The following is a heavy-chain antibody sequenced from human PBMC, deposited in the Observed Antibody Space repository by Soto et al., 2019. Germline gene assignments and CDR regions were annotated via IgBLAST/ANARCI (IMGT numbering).Heavy chain of an antibody. J-gene: IGHJ4*02. V-gene: IGHV4-38-2*01. D-gene: IGHD2-15*01. CDR2: IYYGGTT. CDR3: ARGWYYFDF. Sequence: PSETLSLTCDVSVEPMTGGYYWGWIRQSPGKGLEWIGSIYYGGTTYYNPSLRSRLAISIDTSKNQFSLRLSSVTAADTALYYCARGWYYFDFWGQVTLVTVSS. CDR1: VEPMTGGYY.